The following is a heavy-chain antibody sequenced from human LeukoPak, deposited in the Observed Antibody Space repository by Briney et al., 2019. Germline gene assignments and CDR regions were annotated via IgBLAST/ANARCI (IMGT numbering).Heavy chain of an antibody. D-gene: IGHD3-22*01. V-gene: IGHV4-59*01. CDR3: ARDYYDSSGYSSLFGY. CDR1: GGSISSYY. CDR2: IYYSGST. J-gene: IGHJ4*02. Sequence: SETLSLTCTVSGGSISSYYWSWIRQPPGKGLEWIGYIYYSGSTNYNPSLKSRVTISVDTSKNQFSLKLSSVTAADTAVYYCARDYYDSSGYSSLFGYWGQGTLVTVSS.